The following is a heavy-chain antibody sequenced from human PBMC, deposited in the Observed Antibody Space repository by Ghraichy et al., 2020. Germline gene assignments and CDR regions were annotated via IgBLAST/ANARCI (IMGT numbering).Heavy chain of an antibody. J-gene: IGHJ4*02. D-gene: IGHD2-15*01. Sequence: SETLSLTCTVSGASMSSGGYYWSWSRQHPGRGLEWIGYIYYSGSTYYNPSLKSRVTISVDTSKNQFSLKLCSVTAADTAVYYCARMMCSSGSCYACDYWGQGTLVTVSS. CDR1: GASMSSGGYY. CDR3: ARMMCSSGSCYACDY. CDR2: IYYSGST. V-gene: IGHV4-31*03.